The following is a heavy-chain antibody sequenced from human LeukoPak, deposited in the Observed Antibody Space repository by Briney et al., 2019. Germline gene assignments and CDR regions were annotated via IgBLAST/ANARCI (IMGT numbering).Heavy chain of an antibody. CDR3: ARRPMHTVTTSTVFDS. D-gene: IGHD4-11*01. Sequence: GESLKISCQGSGYIFATHWIGWVRRMPGKGLEWMGIIYPDDSDTTYSPSLQGQVTISVDKSISTAYLQWSSLKASDTAVYYCARRPMHTVTTSTVFDSWGQGTLVTVSS. J-gene: IGHJ4*02. CDR1: GYIFATHW. CDR2: IYPDDSDT. V-gene: IGHV5-51*01.